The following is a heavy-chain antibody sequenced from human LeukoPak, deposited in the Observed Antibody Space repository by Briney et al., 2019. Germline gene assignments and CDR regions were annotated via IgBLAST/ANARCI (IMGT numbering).Heavy chain of an antibody. CDR2: IHYSGST. V-gene: IGHV4-59*08. J-gene: IGHJ4*02. Sequence: PSETLSLTCTVSGSSIKSSYWSWIRQPPGKGLEWIGYIHYSGSTNYNPSLKSRVTISVDTSKNQFSLKLSSVTATDTAVYYCARHYGGYSSFDYWGQGTLVTVSS. D-gene: IGHD4-23*01. CDR1: GSSIKSSY. CDR3: ARHYGGYSSFDY.